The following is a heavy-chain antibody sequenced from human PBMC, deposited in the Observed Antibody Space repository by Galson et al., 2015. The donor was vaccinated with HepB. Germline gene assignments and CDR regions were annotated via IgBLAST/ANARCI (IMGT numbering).Heavy chain of an antibody. D-gene: IGHD5-18*01. J-gene: IGHJ4*02. V-gene: IGHV1-3*01. CDR1: GYTFSNSA. Sequence: SVKVSCKASGYTFSNSALHWVRQAPGQRLEWMGWINPDNEDTKYSPKFQDRVTLTTDTPANTAYMELSSLKSEDTALYYCARGPLLSGYTYGPRSLFDYWGQGTLVIVSS. CDR2: INPDNEDT. CDR3: ARGPLLSGYTYGPRSLFDY.